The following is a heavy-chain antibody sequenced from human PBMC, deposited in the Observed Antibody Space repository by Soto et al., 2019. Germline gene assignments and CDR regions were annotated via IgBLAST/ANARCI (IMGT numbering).Heavy chain of an antibody. CDR2: IYYSGST. CDR1: GGSVSGGIYY. J-gene: IGHJ4*02. Sequence: PSETLSLTCTVSGGSVSGGIYYWNWIRQPPGKGLEWIGYIYYSGSTNYNPSLKSRVTISVDTSKNQFSLKLSSVTAADTAVYYCARHHDSWGQGTLVTVSS. V-gene: IGHV4-61*01. CDR3: ARHHDS.